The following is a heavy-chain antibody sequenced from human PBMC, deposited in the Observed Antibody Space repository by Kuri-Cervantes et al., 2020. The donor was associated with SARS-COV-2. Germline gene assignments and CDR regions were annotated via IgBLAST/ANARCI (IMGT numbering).Heavy chain of an antibody. CDR2: ISANDGNT. J-gene: IGHJ4*02. D-gene: IGHD1-26*01. CDR3: ARGAVGASAWGDY. Sequence: ASVKVSCKPSGYSFTSYYIHWVRQAPGQGLEWMGWISANDGNTNYAQKLQGRVTMTTDTSTSTAYMELRSLRSDDTAVYYCARGAVGASAWGDYWGQGTLVTVSS. V-gene: IGHV1-18*04. CDR1: GYSFTSYY.